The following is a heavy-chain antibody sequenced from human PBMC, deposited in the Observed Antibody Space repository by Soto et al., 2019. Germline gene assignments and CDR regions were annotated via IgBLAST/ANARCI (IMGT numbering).Heavy chain of an antibody. V-gene: IGHV3-48*02. CDR2: ISSSSSTI. CDR3: ASGDMRYYYGMDV. CDR1: GFTFSSYS. D-gene: IGHD2-15*01. J-gene: IGHJ6*02. Sequence: GGSLRLSCAASGFTFSSYSMNWVRQAPGKGLEWVSYISSSSSTIYYADSVKGRFTISRDNAKNSLYLQMNSLRDEDTAVYYCASGDMRYYYGMDVWGQGTMVTVSS.